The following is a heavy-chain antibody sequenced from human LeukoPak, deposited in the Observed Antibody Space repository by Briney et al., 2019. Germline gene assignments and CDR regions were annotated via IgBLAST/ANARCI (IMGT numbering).Heavy chain of an antibody. Sequence: PGGPLSSSYAASEITFSSCAMRWLRQAPGKVLGWVSGMRNTGGGTYYADSVPARYTMSRDNSNNTLDLQMSSLRAEDTAVYYCANQGISTPRASIDYWGQGTLVTVSS. J-gene: IGHJ4*02. CDR2: MRNTGGGT. CDR1: EITFSSCA. CDR3: ANQGISTPRASIDY. D-gene: IGHD6-13*01. V-gene: IGHV3-23*01.